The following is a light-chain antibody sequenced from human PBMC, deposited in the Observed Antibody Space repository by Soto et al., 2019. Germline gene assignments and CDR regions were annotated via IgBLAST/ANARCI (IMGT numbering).Light chain of an antibody. J-gene: IGKJ1*01. Sequence: EVAMTQSPATLSVSPGERVTLSCRASQSINAHLAWYQQKPGQAPRLLIHGASTRATGIPARFSGSGFGTEFIPTISSLQSEDFAVYYCQQYNTWLWTFGQGTKVEIQ. CDR3: QQYNTWLWT. V-gene: IGKV3-15*01. CDR2: GAS. CDR1: QSINAH.